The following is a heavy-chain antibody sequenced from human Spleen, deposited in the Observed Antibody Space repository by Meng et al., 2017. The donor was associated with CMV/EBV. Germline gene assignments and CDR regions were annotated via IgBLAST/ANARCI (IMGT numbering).Heavy chain of an antibody. D-gene: IGHD4-17*01. CDR1: GYTFTVFY. J-gene: IGHJ3*02. V-gene: IGHV1-2*02. CDR3: ARKGSTTWNAFDI. CDR2: MNPNSGGT. Sequence: ASVKVSCKASGYTFTVFYIHWVRQAPGQGLEWMGWMNPNSGGTNYAQKCQGRVTMTRDTSISTAYMELSSLRSDDTAVYYCARKGSTTWNAFDIWGQGTMVTVSS.